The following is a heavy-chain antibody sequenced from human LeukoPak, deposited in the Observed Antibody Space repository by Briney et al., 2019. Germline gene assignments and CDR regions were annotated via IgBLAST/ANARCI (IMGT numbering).Heavy chain of an antibody. J-gene: IGHJ4*02. D-gene: IGHD1-26*01. V-gene: IGHV3-23*01. Sequence: GGSLRLSCAASGFTFSSYAMSWVRQAPGKGLEWVSAISGSGGSTYYADSVKGRFTISRDNSKNTLYLQMNSLRAEDTAVYYCAINSGSYFRFDYWGQGTLVTVSS. CDR2: ISGSGGST. CDR1: GFTFSSYA. CDR3: AINSGSYFRFDY.